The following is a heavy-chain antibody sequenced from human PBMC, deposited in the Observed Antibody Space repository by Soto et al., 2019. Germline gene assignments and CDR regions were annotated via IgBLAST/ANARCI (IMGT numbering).Heavy chain of an antibody. CDR2: VHYSGST. J-gene: IGHJ5*02. D-gene: IGHD3-10*01. CDR3: ARRPGFQNWFDP. Sequence: QLQLQESGPGLVKPSETLSLTCTVSGGSISSSSYYWGWIRQPPGKGLEWFGSVHYSGSTYYNPSLKSRVTISVDTSKNQFSLKLSSVTAADTAVYYCARRPGFQNWFDPWGQGTLVTVSS. CDR1: GGSISSSSYY. V-gene: IGHV4-39*01.